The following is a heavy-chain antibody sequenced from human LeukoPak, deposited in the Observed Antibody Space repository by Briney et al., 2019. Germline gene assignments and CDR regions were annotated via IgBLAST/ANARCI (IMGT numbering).Heavy chain of an antibody. D-gene: IGHD3-10*01. CDR2: IRYDGSNQ. V-gene: IGHV3-30*02. CDR1: GFTFSSFG. Sequence: GGSLRLSCAASGFTFSSFGMHWVRQAPGKGLEWVAIIRYDGSNQYYGDFVKGRFTISRDNSKNTLYLQMNSLRAEDTAVYYCAKPVRGGGSYYYMEVWGKGTTVTVSS. J-gene: IGHJ6*03. CDR3: AKPVRGGGSYYYMEV.